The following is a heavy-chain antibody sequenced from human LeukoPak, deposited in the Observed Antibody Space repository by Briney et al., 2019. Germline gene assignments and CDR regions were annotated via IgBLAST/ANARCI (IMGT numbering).Heavy chain of an antibody. CDR3: ARGTNDYADPVFDS. V-gene: IGHV6-1*01. CDR2: TYYRSEWYH. J-gene: IGHJ4*02. Sequence: SQTLSLTCAISGDTVSSNSAAWNWIRQSPSRGLEWLGRTYYRSEWYHDYATSVKSRMTINPDTSKNQVSLQLKSVIPEDTAVYYCARGTNDYADPVFDSWGQGTLVTVSS. CDR1: GDTVSSNSAA. D-gene: IGHD4-17*01.